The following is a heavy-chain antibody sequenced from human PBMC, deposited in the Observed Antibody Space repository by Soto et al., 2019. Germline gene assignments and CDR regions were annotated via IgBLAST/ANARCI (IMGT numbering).Heavy chain of an antibody. CDR2: ISSDGSNT. CDR1: GFMFSSYA. V-gene: IGHV3-64*01. J-gene: IGHJ2*01. CDR3: ARPDSFAQWFFAL. D-gene: IGHD3-9*01. Sequence: PGGSLRLSCAASGFMFSSYAMHWVRQAPGKGLEYVSAISSDGSNTYYANSVKGRFTISRDNSKHTLFLQMGSLRPEDMAVYFCARPDSFAQWFFALRGRGTLVPVSS.